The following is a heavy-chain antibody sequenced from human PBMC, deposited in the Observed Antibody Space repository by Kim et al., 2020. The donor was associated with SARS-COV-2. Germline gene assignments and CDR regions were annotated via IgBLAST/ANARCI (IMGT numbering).Heavy chain of an antibody. CDR2: INHSGRT. Sequence: SETLSLTCTVYGGSFSGYYWSWIRQPPGKGLEWIGEINHSGRTNYNPSLKSRVTISVDTSKNQFSLKLSSVTAADTAVYYCARELPWLQRNGGWFDPWGQGTLVTVSS. J-gene: IGHJ5*02. D-gene: IGHD5-18*01. V-gene: IGHV4-34*01. CDR1: GGSFSGYY. CDR3: ARELPWLQRNGGWFDP.